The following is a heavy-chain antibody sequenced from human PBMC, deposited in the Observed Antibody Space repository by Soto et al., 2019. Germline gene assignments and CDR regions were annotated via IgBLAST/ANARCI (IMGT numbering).Heavy chain of an antibody. V-gene: IGHV4-34*01. CDR2: INHSGST. CDR1: GGSFSGYY. Sequence: SETLSLTCAVYGGSFSGYYWSWIRQPPGKGLEWIGEINHSGSTNYNPSLKSRVTISVDTSKNQFSLKLSSVTAADTAVYYCARRGRDILTVYFIFNWFEPWGQGPLVTVSS. J-gene: IGHJ5*02. CDR3: ARRGRDILTVYFIFNWFEP. D-gene: IGHD3-9*01.